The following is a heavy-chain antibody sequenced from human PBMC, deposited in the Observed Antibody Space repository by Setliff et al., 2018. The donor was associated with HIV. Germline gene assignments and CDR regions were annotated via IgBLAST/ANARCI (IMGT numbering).Heavy chain of an antibody. Sequence: GESLKISCAVSGFTFISYGMYWVRQAPGKGLEWVAFIRYDGSYRYYVDSVKGRFTISRDNSKNTMFLQMNSLRVEDTAIYYCAKMHTAMDPDTFDIWGQGTMVTVS. CDR1: GFTFISYG. D-gene: IGHD5-18*01. CDR3: AKMHTAMDPDTFDI. CDR2: IRYDGSYR. J-gene: IGHJ3*02. V-gene: IGHV3-30*02.